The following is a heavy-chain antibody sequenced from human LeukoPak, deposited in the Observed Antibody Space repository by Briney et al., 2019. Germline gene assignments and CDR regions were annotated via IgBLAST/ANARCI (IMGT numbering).Heavy chain of an antibody. CDR3: ARVAQRYYYDSSGYYYVLGY. V-gene: IGHV1-46*01. Sequence: ASVKVSCKASGYTFTSYYMHWVRQAPGQGLEWMGIVNPSGGSTSYAQKFQGRVTMTRDMSTSTVYMELSSLRSEDTAVYYCARVAQRYYYDSSGYYYVLGYWGQGTLVTVSS. D-gene: IGHD3-22*01. CDR1: GYTFTSYY. J-gene: IGHJ4*02. CDR2: VNPSGGST.